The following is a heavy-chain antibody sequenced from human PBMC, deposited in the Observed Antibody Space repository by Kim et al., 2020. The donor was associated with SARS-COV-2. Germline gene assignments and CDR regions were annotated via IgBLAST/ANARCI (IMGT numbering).Heavy chain of an antibody. J-gene: IGHJ2*01. CDR3: AKWGADFDL. Sequence: RTYYADSVKGRFTNSRDHSKSSLYLQMNSLRTEDTALYYCAKWGADFDLWGRGTLVTVSS. CDR2: RT. V-gene: IGHV3-43*01. D-gene: IGHD3-16*01.